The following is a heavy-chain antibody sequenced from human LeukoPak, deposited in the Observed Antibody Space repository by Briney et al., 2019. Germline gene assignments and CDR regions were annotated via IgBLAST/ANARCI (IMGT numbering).Heavy chain of an antibody. V-gene: IGHV3-48*02. J-gene: IGHJ4*02. CDR2: ISSSSSTT. D-gene: IGHD5-18*01. CDR1: GFTFSAYS. Sequence: GGSLRLSCAASGFTFSAYSMNWVRQPPGKGLEWVSYISSSSSTTHYADSVKGRFTISRDNAKNSLYLQMNNLRDEDTAVYFCAKHYFYSYGSLDYWGQGTLVTVSS. CDR3: AKHYFYSYGSLDY.